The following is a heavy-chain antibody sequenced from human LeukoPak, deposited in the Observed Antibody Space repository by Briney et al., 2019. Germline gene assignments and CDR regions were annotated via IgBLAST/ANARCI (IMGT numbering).Heavy chain of an antibody. CDR2: IYYSGST. Sequence: SETLSLTCTVAGGSISSYYWSWVRQPPGKGLEWIGSIYYSGSTNYNPSLKSRVTISVDTSKNQFSLKLSSVTAADTAVYYCARDLLDGDYAYDAFDIWGQGTMVTVSS. CDR3: ARDLLDGDYAYDAFDI. V-gene: IGHV4-59*01. D-gene: IGHD4-17*01. CDR1: GGSISSYY. J-gene: IGHJ3*02.